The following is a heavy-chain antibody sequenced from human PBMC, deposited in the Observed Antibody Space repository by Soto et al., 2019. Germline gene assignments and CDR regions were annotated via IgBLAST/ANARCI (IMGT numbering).Heavy chain of an antibody. Sequence: GESLKISCKGSGCSFTSYWIGWVRQMPGKGLEWMGIIYPGDSDTRYSPSFQGQVTISADKSVSTAYLQWSSLKASDTAMYYCARRHCSGGSCFYHDAFDIWGQGTMVTV. J-gene: IGHJ3*02. CDR3: ARRHCSGGSCFYHDAFDI. D-gene: IGHD2-15*01. V-gene: IGHV5-51*01. CDR1: GCSFTSYW. CDR2: IYPGDSDT.